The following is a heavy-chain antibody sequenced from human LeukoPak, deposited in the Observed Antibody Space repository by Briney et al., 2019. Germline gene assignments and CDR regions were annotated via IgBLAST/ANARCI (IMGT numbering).Heavy chain of an antibody. Sequence: PVKVSCKASGGTFSSYAISWVRQAPGQGLEWMGGIIPIFGTANYAQKFQGRVTITADESTSTAYMELSSLRSEDTAVYYCARNIWFGESADAFDIWGQGTMVTVSS. CDR2: IIPIFGTA. V-gene: IGHV1-69*13. CDR3: ARNIWFGESADAFDI. CDR1: GGTFSSYA. D-gene: IGHD3-10*01. J-gene: IGHJ3*02.